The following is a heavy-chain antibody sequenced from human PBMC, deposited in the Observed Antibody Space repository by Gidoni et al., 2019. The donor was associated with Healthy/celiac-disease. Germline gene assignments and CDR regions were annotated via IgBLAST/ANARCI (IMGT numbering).Heavy chain of an antibody. V-gene: IGHV3-30*04. CDR3: AREIGPYYYESSGYQEDAFDI. J-gene: IGHJ3*02. D-gene: IGHD3-22*01. CDR1: GFTFISYA. Sequence: QVQLVESGGGVVHPGRSLRLSCAASGFTFISYAIHWVRQAPGKGLEWVAVISYDGRNKYYAESVKGRFTISRENSKNTLYLQMNSLRAEDTAVYYCAREIGPYYYESSGYQEDAFDIWGQGTMVTVSS. CDR2: ISYDGRNK.